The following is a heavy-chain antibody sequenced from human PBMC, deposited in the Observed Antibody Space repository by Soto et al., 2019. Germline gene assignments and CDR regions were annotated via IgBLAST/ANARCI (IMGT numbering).Heavy chain of an antibody. CDR1: GGTFSSYA. Sequence: QVQLVQSGAEVKKPGSSVKVSCKASGGTFSSYAISWVGQAPGQGLEWMGGIIPIFGTANYAQKFQGRVTITADEPTRTAYMQLSSLRSEDTAVYYCARDSSYSSSSRGFDYWGQGTLVTVSS. D-gene: IGHD6-6*01. J-gene: IGHJ4*02. CDR3: ARDSSYSSSSRGFDY. CDR2: IIPIFGTA. V-gene: IGHV1-69*01.